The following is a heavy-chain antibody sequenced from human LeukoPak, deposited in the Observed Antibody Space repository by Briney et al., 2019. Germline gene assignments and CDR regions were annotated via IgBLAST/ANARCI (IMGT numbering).Heavy chain of an antibody. Sequence: GGSLRLSCAASGFTFSSYAMSWVRQAPGKGLEWVSGISGSGGSTYYADSAKGRFTISRDNSKNTLYLQMNSLGAEDTAVYHCAKGRYYYDNSDAFEIWGQGTMVTVSS. CDR3: AKGRYYYDNSDAFEI. J-gene: IGHJ3*02. V-gene: IGHV3-23*01. D-gene: IGHD3-22*01. CDR1: GFTFSSYA. CDR2: ISGSGGST.